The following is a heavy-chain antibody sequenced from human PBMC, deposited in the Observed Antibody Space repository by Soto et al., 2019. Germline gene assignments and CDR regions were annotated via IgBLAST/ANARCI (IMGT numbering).Heavy chain of an antibody. J-gene: IGHJ5*02. CDR1: GGSISSYY. CDR2: IYYSGST. D-gene: IGHD2-2*01. Sequence: SETLSLTCTVSGGSISSYYWSWIRQPPGKGLEGIGYIYYSGSTNYNPSLKSRVTISVDTSKNQFSLKLSSVSAADTAVYYCARDLTEGRYCSSNICYHWGGNWFDPWGQGPLVTLSS. CDR3: ARDLTEGRYCSSNICYHWGGNWFDP. V-gene: IGHV4-59*01.